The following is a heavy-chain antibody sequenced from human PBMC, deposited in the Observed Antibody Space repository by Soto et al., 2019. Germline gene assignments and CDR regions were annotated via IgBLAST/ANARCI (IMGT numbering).Heavy chain of an antibody. V-gene: IGHV4-30-2*01. J-gene: IGHJ6*02. CDR2: IYHSGST. CDR3: ARARGYNYYYYYGMDV. D-gene: IGHD5-12*01. Sequence: QLQLQESGSGLVKPSQTLSLTCAVSGGSISSGGYSWSWIRQPPGKGLEWIGYIYHSGSTYYNPSLKIRVTIAVDRSKNQFSLQLSSVTAADTAVYYCARARGYNYYYYYGMDVWGQGTTVTVSS. CDR1: GGSISSGGYS.